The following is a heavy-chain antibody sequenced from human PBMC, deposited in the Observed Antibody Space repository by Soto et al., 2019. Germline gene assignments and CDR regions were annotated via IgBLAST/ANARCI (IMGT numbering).Heavy chain of an antibody. CDR2: IRQDGGDK. D-gene: IGHD2-21*02. Sequence: EVQLVESGGGLVQPGGSLRLSCVASGFTFSNYSMGWVRQAPGKGLEWVANIRQDGGDKRDLDSVKGRFTISRDNAQNSLYLQMNSLRAEDTAVYYCARIDCGGNCYSRSWYFDIWGRGTLVTVSS. CDR1: GFTFSNYS. J-gene: IGHJ2*01. CDR3: ARIDCGGNCYSRSWYFDI. V-gene: IGHV3-7*03.